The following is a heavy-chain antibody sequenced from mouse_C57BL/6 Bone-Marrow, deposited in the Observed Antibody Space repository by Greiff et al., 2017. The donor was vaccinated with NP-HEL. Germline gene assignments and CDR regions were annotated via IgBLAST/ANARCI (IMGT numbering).Heavy chain of an antibody. CDR2: IYPGSGST. D-gene: IGHD2-1*01. J-gene: IGHJ4*01. V-gene: IGHV1-55*01. Sequence: QVQLQQPGAELVKPGASVKMSCKASGYTFTSYWITWVKQRPGQGLEWIGDIYPGSGSTNYNEKFKSKATLTVDTSSSTAYMQLSSLTSEDSAVYYCGTGYYGNLGLYYYAMDYWGQGTSVTVSS. CDR3: GTGYYGNLGLYYYAMDY. CDR1: GYTFTSYW.